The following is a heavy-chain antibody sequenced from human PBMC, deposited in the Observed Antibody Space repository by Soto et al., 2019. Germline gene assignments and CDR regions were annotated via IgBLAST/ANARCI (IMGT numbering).Heavy chain of an antibody. CDR1: GFFFSSFA. CDR3: TKPSSGWADSFDY. J-gene: IGHJ4*02. D-gene: IGHD6-19*01. CDR2: ISGGGGSP. V-gene: IGHV3-23*01. Sequence: PGGSLRHSYTASGFFFSSFAMSWFRQAPGKGLEWVSAISGGGGSPYYADSVKGRFTISRDNSKNTLYLQMNSLRAEDTAVYYCTKPSSGWADSFDYWGQGT.